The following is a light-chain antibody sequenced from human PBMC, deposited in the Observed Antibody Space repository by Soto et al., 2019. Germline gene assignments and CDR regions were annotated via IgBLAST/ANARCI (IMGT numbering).Light chain of an antibody. Sequence: DLQMTQSPSTLSGSVGDRVTITCRASQNVRSYLNWYQQSPGKAPKLLIYEAYSLHSGVQSRFSGDGYGTHFTLTITNLQPEDFGSYFCNQSFSVPRTFGQGTKVDIK. CDR2: EAY. J-gene: IGKJ1*01. V-gene: IGKV1-39*01. CDR1: QNVRSY. CDR3: NQSFSVPRT.